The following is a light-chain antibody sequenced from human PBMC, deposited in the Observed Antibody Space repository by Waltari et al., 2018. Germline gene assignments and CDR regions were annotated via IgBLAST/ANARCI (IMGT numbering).Light chain of an antibody. CDR2: DVS. J-gene: IGLJ2*01. V-gene: IGLV2-14*03. CDR1: SSDVGDYNY. Sequence: QSALTQPASVSVSPGQSITISCTGTSSDVGDYNYVSWYQRHPGKAPKLIIFDVSNRPSGVSSRVSGSKSGDTASLTISGLQAEDEADYYCSSYTSSSTYVVFGGGTKLTVL. CDR3: SSYTSSSTYVV.